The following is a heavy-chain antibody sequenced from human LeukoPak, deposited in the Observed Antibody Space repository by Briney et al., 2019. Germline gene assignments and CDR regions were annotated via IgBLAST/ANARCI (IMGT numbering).Heavy chain of an antibody. CDR2: IIPIFGTA. CDR1: GGTFSSYA. J-gene: IGHJ5*02. Sequence: SVKVSCKASGGTFSSYAISWVRQAPGQGLEWMGGIIPIFGTASYAQKFQGRVTITADESTSTAYMELSSLRSEDTAVYYCARVTDSNYENWFDPWGQGTLVTVSS. CDR3: ARVTDSNYENWFDP. D-gene: IGHD4-11*01. V-gene: IGHV1-69*13.